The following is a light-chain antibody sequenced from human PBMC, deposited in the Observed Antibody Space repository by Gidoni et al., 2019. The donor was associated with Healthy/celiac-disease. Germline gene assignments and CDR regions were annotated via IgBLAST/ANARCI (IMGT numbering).Light chain of an antibody. J-gene: IGLJ2*01. Sequence: QSVLTQPPSASGPPGQGVTISCSGSISTIGSNYIYWYQQRPGAAPKLLIYRNNQRPSGVPDRFSGSKSGSSAALAISGLRSEDEADYYCAAWDDSLSGPVFGGGTKLTVL. V-gene: IGLV1-47*01. CDR2: RNN. CDR1: ISTIGSNY. CDR3: AAWDDSLSGPV.